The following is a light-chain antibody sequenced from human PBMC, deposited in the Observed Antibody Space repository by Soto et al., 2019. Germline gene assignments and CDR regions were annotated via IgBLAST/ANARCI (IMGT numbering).Light chain of an antibody. Sequence: EIVMTQSPATLSVSPGERATLSCRASQSVSSNLAWYQQNPGQAPRLLIYGASTRATGIPARFSGSGSGTEFTLTISSLQSEDFAVYYCQQYNNWPLGPFGPGTKVDIK. CDR2: GAS. CDR3: QQYNNWPLGP. V-gene: IGKV3-15*01. J-gene: IGKJ3*01. CDR1: QSVSSN.